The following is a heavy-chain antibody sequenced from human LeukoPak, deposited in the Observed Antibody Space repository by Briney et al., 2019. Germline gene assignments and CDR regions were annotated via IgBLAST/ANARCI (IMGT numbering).Heavy chain of an antibody. V-gene: IGHV3-30*14. D-gene: IGHD3-10*01. CDR1: GFTFSSYV. CDR2: ISYDGSNE. Sequence: QSGGSLRLSCAASGFTFSSYVMHWVRQAPGKGLEWVAIISYDGSNEYYADSVKGRFTISRDNSKNTLYLQMNSLRGADTAVYYCARVDFYASGRYYRYYYMDVWGEGTTVTISS. CDR3: ARVDFYASGRYYRYYYMDV. J-gene: IGHJ6*03.